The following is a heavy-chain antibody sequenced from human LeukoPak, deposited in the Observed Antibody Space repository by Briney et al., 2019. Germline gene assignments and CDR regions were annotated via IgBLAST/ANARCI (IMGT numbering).Heavy chain of an antibody. D-gene: IGHD3-10*01. CDR2: IYYSGST. CDR3: ARGRYYGPYWFDP. Sequence: PSETLSLTCTVSGGSISSYYWSWIRQPPGKGLEWIGYIYYSGSTNYNPSLKSRVTISVDTSKNQFSLKLSSVTAADTAVYYCARGRYYGPYWFDPWGQGTLVTVSS. CDR1: GGSISSYY. V-gene: IGHV4-59*01. J-gene: IGHJ5*02.